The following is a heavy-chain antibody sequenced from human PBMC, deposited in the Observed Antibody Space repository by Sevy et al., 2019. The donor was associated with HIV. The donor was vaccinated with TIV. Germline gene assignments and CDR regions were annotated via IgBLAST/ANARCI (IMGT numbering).Heavy chain of an antibody. CDR1: GFTFSTHW. Sequence: GGSLRLSCAASGFTFSTHWMSWVRQAPGKGLEWVANIKEDGSEKYYLDSVKGRFTISRDNAKNSLFLQMNSLRAEDTAVYYCAKHVYWGQGTLVTVSS. V-gene: IGHV3-7*03. CDR2: IKEDGSEK. J-gene: IGHJ4*02. CDR3: AKHVY.